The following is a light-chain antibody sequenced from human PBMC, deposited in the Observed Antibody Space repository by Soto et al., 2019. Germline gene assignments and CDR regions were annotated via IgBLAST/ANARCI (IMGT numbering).Light chain of an antibody. CDR2: GAS. CDR1: QSVGSN. CDR3: QQYNNWPLT. V-gene: IGKV3-15*01. J-gene: IGKJ5*01. Sequence: KVMTQSPATLSVSPRERATLSCRASQSVGSNLAWYQQRPGQAPRLLIYGASTRATGIPARFSGSGSGTEFTLTISSLQSEDFAVYWCQQYNNWPLTFGPGTRLEIK.